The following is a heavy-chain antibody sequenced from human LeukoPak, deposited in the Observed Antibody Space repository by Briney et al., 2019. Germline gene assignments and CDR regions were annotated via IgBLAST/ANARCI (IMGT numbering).Heavy chain of an antibody. CDR3: ARDADYYGSELNFDY. D-gene: IGHD3-10*01. Sequence: SETLSLTCTVSGGSISSYYWSWIRQPAGKGLEWIGRIYTSGSTNYNPSLKSRVTMSVDTSKNQFSLKLSSVTAADTAVYYCARDADYYGSELNFDYWGQGTLVTVSS. CDR1: GGSISSYY. J-gene: IGHJ4*02. V-gene: IGHV4-4*07. CDR2: IYTSGST.